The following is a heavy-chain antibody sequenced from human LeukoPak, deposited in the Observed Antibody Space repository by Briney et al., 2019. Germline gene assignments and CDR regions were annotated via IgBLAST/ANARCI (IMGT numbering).Heavy chain of an antibody. Sequence: SETLSLTCAVYVGSFSGYYWSWIRQPPGKGLEWIGEINHSGSTNYNSSLKSRVTISVDTSKNKFSLKLSSVTAADTAVYYCARGYYGSGSHCCHMDVWGKGTTITVS. D-gene: IGHD3-10*01. CDR3: ARGYYGSGSHCCHMDV. V-gene: IGHV4-34*01. CDR2: INHSGST. CDR1: VGSFSGYY. J-gene: IGHJ6*03.